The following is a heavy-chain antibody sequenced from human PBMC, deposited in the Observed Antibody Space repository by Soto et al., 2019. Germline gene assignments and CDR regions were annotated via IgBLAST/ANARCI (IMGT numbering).Heavy chain of an antibody. Sequence: GGSXSLSCSVSVLTFIAYGIHGFGQVPGKGLNCVSRISDDGSTATYADSVKGRFVISRDNAKNSLYLEMKTLRADDSGLYYCPRGHRVSSTGKGANWGRGTLVTVSS. V-gene: IGHV3-74*01. CDR3: PRGHRVSSTGKGAN. J-gene: IGHJ4*02. D-gene: IGHD6-6*01. CDR2: ISDDGSTA. CDR1: VLTFIAYG.